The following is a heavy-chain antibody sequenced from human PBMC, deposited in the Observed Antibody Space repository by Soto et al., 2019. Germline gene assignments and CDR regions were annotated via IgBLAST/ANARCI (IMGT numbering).Heavy chain of an antibody. CDR1: GFTFSSYS. D-gene: IGHD3-16*02. CDR3: ARDRPLSDY. CDR2: ISSSSSTI. Sequence: EVQLVESGGGLVQPGESLRLSCAATGFTFSSYSMNWVRQAPGKGLEWVSYISSSSSTIYYADSVKGRFTISRDNAKNSLYLQMNSLRAEDTAVYYCARDRPLSDYWGQGTLVTVSS. V-gene: IGHV3-48*01. J-gene: IGHJ4*02.